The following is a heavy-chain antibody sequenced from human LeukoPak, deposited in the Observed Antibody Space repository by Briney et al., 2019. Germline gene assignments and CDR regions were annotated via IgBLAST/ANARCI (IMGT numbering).Heavy chain of an antibody. Sequence: GGSLRLSCAASGFTFNTYAMSWVRQAPGKGLEWVSYISSSSSTIYYADSVKGRFTISRDNAKNSLYLQMNSLRDEDTAVYYCARDGGLRYLDWVSDLLDYWGQGTLVTVSS. CDR3: ARDGGLRYLDWVSDLLDY. D-gene: IGHD3-9*01. CDR2: ISSSSSTI. V-gene: IGHV3-48*02. CDR1: GFTFNTYA. J-gene: IGHJ4*02.